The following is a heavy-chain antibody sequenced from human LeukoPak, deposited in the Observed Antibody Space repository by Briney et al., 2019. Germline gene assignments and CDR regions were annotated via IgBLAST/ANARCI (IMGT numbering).Heavy chain of an antibody. D-gene: IGHD3-10*01. Sequence: GGSLRLSCAASGFTFNTYGMSWVRQAPGKGLEWVSGISGSGGATYYADSVRGRFTISRDDPHNTLYLQMNSLRAEDTAVYFCARGGVDYYGSGTYYLMYYFDYWGQGALVTVSS. CDR2: ISGSGGAT. J-gene: IGHJ4*02. CDR3: ARGGVDYYGSGTYYLMYYFDY. V-gene: IGHV3-23*01. CDR1: GFTFNTYG.